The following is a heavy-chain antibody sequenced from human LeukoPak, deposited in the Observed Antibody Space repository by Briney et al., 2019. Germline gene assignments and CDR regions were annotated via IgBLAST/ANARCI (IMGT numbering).Heavy chain of an antibody. CDR2: IYPGDSDT. D-gene: IGHD6-13*01. J-gene: IGHJ4*02. Sequence: GESLKISCKGSGYSFTSYWISWVRQMPGQGLEWMGIIYPGDSDTRYSPSFQGQVTISADRSISTAYLQWSSLKASDTAMYYCARHTIAAAATDYWGQGTLVTVSS. V-gene: IGHV5-51*01. CDR3: ARHTIAAAATDY. CDR1: GYSFTSYW.